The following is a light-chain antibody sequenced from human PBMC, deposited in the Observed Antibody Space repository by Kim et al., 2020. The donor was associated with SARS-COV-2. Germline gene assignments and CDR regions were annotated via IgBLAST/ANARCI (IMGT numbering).Light chain of an antibody. J-gene: IGLJ2*01. CDR3: NSRDSNDYVV. V-gene: IGLV3-19*01. CDR1: SLRSYY. Sequence: SSELPQDPAVSVALGQTVRITCQGDSLRSYYATWYQQKPGQAPKVVIYGKDNRPSGVPDRFSGSSSGNTAYLTITGTQAGDEADYYCNSRDSNDYVVFGGGTQLTVL. CDR2: GKD.